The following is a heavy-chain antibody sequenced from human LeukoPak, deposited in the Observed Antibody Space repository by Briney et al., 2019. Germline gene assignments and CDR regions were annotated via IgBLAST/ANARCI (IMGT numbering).Heavy chain of an antibody. J-gene: IGHJ3*02. V-gene: IGHV1-69*13. Sequence: SVKVSCKASGGTFSSYAISWVRQAPGQGLEWMGGIIPIFGTANYAQKFQGRVTITADESTSTAYMELSRLRSEDTAVYYCARGAPLKRIIMVRGDANVFDIWGQGTMVNVSS. D-gene: IGHD3-10*01. CDR3: ARGAPLKRIIMVRGDANVFDI. CDR2: IIPIFGTA. CDR1: GGTFSSYA.